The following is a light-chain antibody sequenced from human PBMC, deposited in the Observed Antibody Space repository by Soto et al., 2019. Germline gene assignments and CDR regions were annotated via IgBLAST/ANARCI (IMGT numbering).Light chain of an antibody. CDR2: EVS. Sequence: QSALTQPASVSGSPGQSITISCTGTSSDVGGYNYVSWYQQHPGKAPKLMIYEVSNRPSGVSIRFSGSKSGNTASLTISGLQTEDEADYYCNSYTNSHTFVFGGGTKLTVL. CDR1: SSDVGGYNY. CDR3: NSYTNSHTFV. J-gene: IGLJ2*01. V-gene: IGLV2-14*01.